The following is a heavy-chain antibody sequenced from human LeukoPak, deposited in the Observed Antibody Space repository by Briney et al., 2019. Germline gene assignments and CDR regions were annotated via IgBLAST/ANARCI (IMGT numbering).Heavy chain of an antibody. V-gene: IGHV4-59*01. J-gene: IGHJ4*02. CDR2: IYYSGST. CDR3: ARYRYYDILTGYYNVGLDY. Sequence: PSETLSLTCTVSGGSISSYYWSWIRQPPGKGLEWIGYIYYSGSTNYNPSLKSRVTISVDTSKNQFSLKLSSVTAADTAVYYCARYRYYDILTGYYNVGLDYWGQGTLVTVSS. CDR1: GGSISSYY. D-gene: IGHD3-9*01.